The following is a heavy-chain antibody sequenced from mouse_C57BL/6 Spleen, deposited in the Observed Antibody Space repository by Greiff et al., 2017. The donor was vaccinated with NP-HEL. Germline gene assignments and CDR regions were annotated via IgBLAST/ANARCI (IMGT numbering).Heavy chain of an antibody. V-gene: IGHV2-9-1*01. CDR1: GFPLTSYA. Sequence: VKLMESGPGLVAPSQSLSITCTVSGFPLTSYAISWVRQPPGKGLEWLGVIWTGGGTNYNSALQSRLSISKDNSKSQVFLKMNSLQTDDTARYYCARLFITTVVAGDFWYFDVWGTGTTVTVSS. CDR3: ARLFITTVVAGDFWYFDV. CDR2: IWTGGGT. J-gene: IGHJ1*03. D-gene: IGHD1-1*01.